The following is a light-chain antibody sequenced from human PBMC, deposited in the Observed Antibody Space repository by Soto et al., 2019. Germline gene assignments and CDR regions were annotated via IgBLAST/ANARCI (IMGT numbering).Light chain of an antibody. V-gene: IGKV2-30*01. CDR1: QSLVYSDGITY. CDR2: KVS. Sequence: DVVVTQSPLSLPVTLGQPASISCWSSQSLVYSDGITYLSWFQQRPGQSPRRLLYKVSKRDSGVPDRFSGSGSGTDFTLRISRGEAEDVGIYYCMQGTHLYTFGQGTKLEIK. CDR3: MQGTHLYT. J-gene: IGKJ2*01.